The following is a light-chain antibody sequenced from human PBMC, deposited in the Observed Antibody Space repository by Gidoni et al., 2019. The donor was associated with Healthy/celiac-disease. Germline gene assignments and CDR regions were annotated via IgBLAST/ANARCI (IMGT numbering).Light chain of an antibody. Sequence: IQMTPSPSSLSASVGDRVTITCRESQSISSYLNWYQQKPGKAPKLLIYAAASLQSGVPSRFSGSGSGTDFTIIISSLQPEDFATYYCQQSYSTPEFGQGTRLEIK. CDR2: AAA. CDR1: QSISSY. V-gene: IGKV1-39*01. J-gene: IGKJ5*01. CDR3: QQSYSTPE.